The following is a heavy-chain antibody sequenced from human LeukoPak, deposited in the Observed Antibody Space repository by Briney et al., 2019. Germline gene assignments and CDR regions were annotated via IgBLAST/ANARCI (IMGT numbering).Heavy chain of an antibody. V-gene: IGHV2-70*11. CDR3: ARIGIAAAGTVATFDY. J-gene: IGHJ4*02. CDR2: IDWDDDK. D-gene: IGHD6-13*01. CDR1: GFSLSTSGMC. Sequence: SGPTLVNPTQTLTLTCTFSGFSLSTSGMCVSWIRQPPGKALEWLARIDWDDDKYYSTSLKTRLTISKDTSKNQVVLTMTNMDPVDTATYYCARIGIAAAGTVATFDYWGQGTLVTVSS.